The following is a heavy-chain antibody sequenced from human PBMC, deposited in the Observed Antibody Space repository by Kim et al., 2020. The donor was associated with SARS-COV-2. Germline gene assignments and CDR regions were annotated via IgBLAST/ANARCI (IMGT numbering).Heavy chain of an antibody. CDR2: ISSSGGST. CDR3: ARKINVPSAMNYLDL. D-gene: IGHD2-2*01. CDR1: GFTFSNYG. V-gene: IGHV3-23*01. Sequence: GGSLRLSCAASGFTFSNYGMSWVRQAPGKGLEWVSIISSSGGSTYYADSVKGRFTISRDNSKNTLYLQMNSLRAEDTAGYYCARKINVPSAMNYLDLWG. J-gene: IGHJ5*02.